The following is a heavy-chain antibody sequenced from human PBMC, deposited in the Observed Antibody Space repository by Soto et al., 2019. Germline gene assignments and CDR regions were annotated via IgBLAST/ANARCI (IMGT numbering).Heavy chain of an antibody. CDR3: AKDRLVGAPSADY. D-gene: IGHD1-26*01. J-gene: IGHJ4*02. Sequence: PGGSLRLSCAASGFTFSSYGMHWVRQAPGKGLEWVAVISYDGSNKYYADSVKGRFTISRDNSKNTLYLQMNSLRAEDTAVYYCAKDRLVGAPSADYWGQGTLVTVSS. V-gene: IGHV3-30*18. CDR1: GFTFSSYG. CDR2: ISYDGSNK.